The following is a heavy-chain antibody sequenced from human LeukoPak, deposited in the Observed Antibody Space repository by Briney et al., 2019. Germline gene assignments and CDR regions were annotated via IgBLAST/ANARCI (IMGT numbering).Heavy chain of an antibody. J-gene: IGHJ3*02. V-gene: IGHV3-30*02. CDR1: GFTFSSYG. CDR3: AVQGIAAAGDDAFDI. CDR2: IRYDGSNK. Sequence: GGSLRLSCAASGFTFSSYGMHWARQAPGKGLEWVAFIRYDGSNKYYADSVKGRFTISRDNSKNTLYLQMNSLRAEDTAVYYCAVQGIAAAGDDAFDIWGQGTMVTVSS. D-gene: IGHD6-13*01.